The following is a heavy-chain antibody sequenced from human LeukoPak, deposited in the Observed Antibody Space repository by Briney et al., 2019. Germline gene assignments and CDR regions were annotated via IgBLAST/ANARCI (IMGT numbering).Heavy chain of an antibody. J-gene: IGHJ4*02. CDR1: GGSISSYY. CDR3: ARRPRVTTFFDY. CDR2: IYNSGST. Sequence: SETLSLTCTGSGGSISSYYWSWIRQPPGKGLEWIGYIYNSGSTNYNPSLKSRVTISVDTSKNQFSLKLSSVPAADTAVYYCARRPRVTTFFDYWGQGTLVTVSS. V-gene: IGHV4-59*01. D-gene: IGHD4-17*01.